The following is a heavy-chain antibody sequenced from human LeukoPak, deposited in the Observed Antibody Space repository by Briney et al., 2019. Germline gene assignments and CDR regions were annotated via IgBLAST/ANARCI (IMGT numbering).Heavy chain of an antibody. Sequence: GESLKISCKGSGYSFTSYWINWVRQMPGKGLEWMGRIDPSDSYTNYSPSFQGHVTISADKSISTAYLQWSSLKASDTAMYYCARRHLTSYSSYGYWGQGTLVTVSS. D-gene: IGHD5-18*01. CDR1: GYSFTSYW. CDR3: ARRHLTSYSSYGY. V-gene: IGHV5-10-1*01. J-gene: IGHJ4*02. CDR2: IDPSDSYT.